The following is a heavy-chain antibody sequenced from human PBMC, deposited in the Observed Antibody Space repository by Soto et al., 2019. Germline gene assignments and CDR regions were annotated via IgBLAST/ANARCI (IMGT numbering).Heavy chain of an antibody. D-gene: IGHD6-19*01. V-gene: IGHV3-21*01. CDR3: ARDQDTDKQWLGPHWYFDL. J-gene: IGHJ2*01. Sequence: PGGSLRLSCAASGFTFSSYSMNWVRQAPGKGLEWVSSISSSSSYIYYADSVKGRFTISRDNAKNSLYLQMNSLRAEDTAVYYCARDQDTDKQWLGPHWYFDLWGRGT. CDR1: GFTFSSYS. CDR2: ISSSSSYI.